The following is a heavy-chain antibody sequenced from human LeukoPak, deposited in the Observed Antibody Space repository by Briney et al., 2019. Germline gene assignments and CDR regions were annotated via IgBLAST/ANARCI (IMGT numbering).Heavy chain of an antibody. CDR1: GFTFSSYA. Sequence: GGSLRLSCAASGFTFSSYAMSWVRQAPGKGLEWVSAISGSGGSTYYADSVKGRFTISRDNPKNTLYLQMNSLRAEDTAVYYCAKKGGYSSGRSDYWGQGTLVTVSS. V-gene: IGHV3-23*01. D-gene: IGHD6-19*01. J-gene: IGHJ4*02. CDR2: ISGSGGST. CDR3: AKKGGYSSGRSDY.